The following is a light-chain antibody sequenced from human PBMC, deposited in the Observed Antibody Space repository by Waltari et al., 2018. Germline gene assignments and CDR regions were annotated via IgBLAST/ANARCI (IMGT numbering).Light chain of an antibody. V-gene: IGLV2-14*03. J-gene: IGLJ2*01. CDR3: SSYISSSTLEL. CDR1: SSDVGGSNY. CDR2: DVS. Sequence: QSALTQPASVSGSPGQSLTTSCPGTSSDVGGSNYVSWYQQHPGKAPKLMIYDVSNRPSGVSNRFSGSKSGNTASLTISGLQAEDEADYYCSSYISSSTLELFGGGTSLTVL.